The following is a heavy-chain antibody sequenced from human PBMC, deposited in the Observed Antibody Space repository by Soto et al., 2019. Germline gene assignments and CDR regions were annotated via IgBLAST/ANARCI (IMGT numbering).Heavy chain of an antibody. D-gene: IGHD3-10*01. CDR3: ARGGSITMVRGVIRFAY. CDR1: GYTFTSYY. CDR2: INPSGGST. Sequence: QVQLVQSGAEVKKPGASVKVSCKASGYTFTSYYMHWVRQAPGQGLEWMGIINPSGGSTSYAQKFQGRVTMTRDTSTSTVYMELSSLRSEDTAVYYCARGGSITMVRGVIRFAYWGQGTLVTVSS. J-gene: IGHJ4*02. V-gene: IGHV1-46*01.